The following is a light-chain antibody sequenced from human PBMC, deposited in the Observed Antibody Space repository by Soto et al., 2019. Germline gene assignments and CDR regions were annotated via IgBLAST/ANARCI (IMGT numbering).Light chain of an antibody. CDR3: QQYNNWPPIT. CDR2: GAS. V-gene: IGKV3D-15*01. CDR1: HIFSII. J-gene: IGKJ5*01. Sequence: TQSACTLSLSPGEGATLSCRASHIFSIIYIAWYQQRPGQSPSLLIYGASSRDLGSPGRFRGSGSGTEFILSFSSLQSEDCGFYYSQQYNNWPPITFGQRTRLEFK.